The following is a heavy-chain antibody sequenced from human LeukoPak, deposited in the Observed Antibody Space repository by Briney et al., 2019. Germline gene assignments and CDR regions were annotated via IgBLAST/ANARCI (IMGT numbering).Heavy chain of an antibody. CDR2: INRGGST. Sequence: SETLSLACAVYGGSFNGYYWTWLRQPPGKGLEWIGEINRGGSTDYNPSLKRRVTISVDTSKNQFSLRLSSVTAADTAVYYCARGRGSGCYYHYWGQGTLVTVSS. CDR3: ARGRGSGCYYHY. V-gene: IGHV4-34*01. J-gene: IGHJ4*02. CDR1: GGSFNGYY. D-gene: IGHD3-10*01.